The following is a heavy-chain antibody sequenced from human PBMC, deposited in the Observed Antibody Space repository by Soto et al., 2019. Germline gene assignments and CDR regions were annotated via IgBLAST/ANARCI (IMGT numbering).Heavy chain of an antibody. D-gene: IGHD3-22*01. J-gene: IGHJ4*02. CDR3: ARGTKRTTAMADYYDSSGYY. CDR2: ISSSSSTI. V-gene: IGHV3-48*02. CDR1: GFTFSSYS. Sequence: GGSLRHSCAASGFTFSSYSMNWVRQAPGKGLEWVSYISSSSSTIYYADSVKGRFTISRDNAKNSLYLQMNSLRDEDTAVYYCARGTKRTTAMADYYDSSGYYWGQGTLVTVSS.